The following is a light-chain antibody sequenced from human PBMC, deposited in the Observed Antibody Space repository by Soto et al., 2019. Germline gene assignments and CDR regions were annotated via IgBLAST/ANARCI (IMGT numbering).Light chain of an antibody. CDR3: QQYGSAPPVT. CDR2: ETS. J-gene: IGKJ3*01. Sequence: QPPSSLSASTVARVTITCRASQGISSYLAWYQQKPGQPPRVLIYETSSRATGIPDRFSGSGSGTDFTLTISSLEPEDFAVYYCQQYGSAPPVTFGPGTKVDIK. V-gene: IGKV3-20*01. CDR1: QGISSY.